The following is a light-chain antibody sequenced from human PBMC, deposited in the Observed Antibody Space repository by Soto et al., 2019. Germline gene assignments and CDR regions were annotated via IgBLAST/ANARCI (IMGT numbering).Light chain of an antibody. Sequence: EIVMTQSPATLSVSPGDRATLSCRASQSVSSNIAWYQQKPGQAHRLLIYGASTRATGIPARFSGSGSGTEFTLTISSLQSEDFAVYYCQQYDNWPWTFGQGTKVEI. J-gene: IGKJ1*01. CDR2: GAS. V-gene: IGKV3-15*01. CDR1: QSVSSN. CDR3: QQYDNWPWT.